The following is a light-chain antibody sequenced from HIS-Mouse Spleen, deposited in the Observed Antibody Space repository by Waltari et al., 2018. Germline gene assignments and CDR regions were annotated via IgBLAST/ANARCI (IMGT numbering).Light chain of an antibody. Sequence: QSALTQPASVSGSPGQSITISCTGTSSDVGGYNYVPWYQQNPGKAPKLMIYDVSNRPSWGSNRFSGSKSGNTASLTISGLQAEDEADYYCSSYTSSSTLVVFGGGTKLTVL. V-gene: IGLV2-14*03. J-gene: IGLJ2*01. CDR1: SSDVGGYNY. CDR3: SSYTSSSTLVV. CDR2: DVS.